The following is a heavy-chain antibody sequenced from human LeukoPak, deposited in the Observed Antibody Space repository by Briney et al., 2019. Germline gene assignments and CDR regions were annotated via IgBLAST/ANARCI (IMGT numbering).Heavy chain of an antibody. CDR3: AREAYDSSGYFYN. V-gene: IGHV3-48*02. D-gene: IGHD3-22*01. CDR2: ISSGSSIR. J-gene: IGHJ4*01. Sequence: GGSLRLSCAASGFSFSNYNMNWVRQAPGKGLEWVSYISSGSSIRFFADSVKGRFTISRDNGENSLFLQMNSLRDDDTAVYYCAREAYDSSGYFYNWGHGTLVTVSS. CDR1: GFSFSNYN.